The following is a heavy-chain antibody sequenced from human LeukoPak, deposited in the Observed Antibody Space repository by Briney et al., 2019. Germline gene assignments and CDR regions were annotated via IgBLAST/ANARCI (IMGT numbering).Heavy chain of an antibody. CDR3: AKERGHPLPNYHMDV. Sequence: PGGSLRLSCAASGFTFSSYAMSWLRQAPGKGLEWVSTIVNTGDGTFYADFVRGRFTISRDSSKNTLYLQMNSLRADETAVYYCAKERGHPLPNYHMDVWGKGTTVTVSS. J-gene: IGHJ6*03. CDR1: GFTFSSYA. V-gene: IGHV3-23*01. D-gene: IGHD1-26*01. CDR2: IVNTGDGT.